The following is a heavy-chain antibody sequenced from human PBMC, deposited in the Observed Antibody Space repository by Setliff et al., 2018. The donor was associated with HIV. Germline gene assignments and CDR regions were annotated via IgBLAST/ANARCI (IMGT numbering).Heavy chain of an antibody. Sequence: SVKVSCKASGGTFSSYAINWVRQAPGPGLEWMGGIIPMFGTLNFAQKFQGRVTITTDESTSTAYMELNSLRSEDTAVYYCARGHSHGYGYSGSYGPFDIWGQGTMVTVSS. J-gene: IGHJ3*02. D-gene: IGHD1-26*01. CDR2: IIPMFGTL. CDR1: GGTFSSYA. CDR3: ARGHSHGYGYSGSYGPFDI. V-gene: IGHV1-69*05.